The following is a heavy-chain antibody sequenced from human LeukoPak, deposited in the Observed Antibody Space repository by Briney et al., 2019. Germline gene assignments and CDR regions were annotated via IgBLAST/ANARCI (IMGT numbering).Heavy chain of an antibody. D-gene: IGHD4-17*01. CDR3: ARGNDYGDPSYYYGMDV. CDR2: ISYDGSNK. Sequence: GRSLRLYCAASGFTFSSYAMHWVRQATGKGLEWVAVISYDGSNKHYADSVKGRFTISRDNSKNTLYLQMNSLRAEDTAVYYCARGNDYGDPSYYYGMDVWGKGTTVTVSS. J-gene: IGHJ6*04. CDR1: GFTFSSYA. V-gene: IGHV3-30*04.